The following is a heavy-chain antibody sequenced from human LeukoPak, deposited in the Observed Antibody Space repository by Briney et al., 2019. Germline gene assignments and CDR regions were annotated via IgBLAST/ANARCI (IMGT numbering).Heavy chain of an antibody. D-gene: IGHD2/OR15-2a*01. CDR1: GFTFSSFA. V-gene: IGHV3-64D*09. Sequence: GGSLRLSCSASGFTFSSFAMHWVHQAPGKGLEYVAAISRNGGSTYYADSVKGRFTISGDNSKNTLYLQMSSLRAEDTAVYLCVKDLRSDFMGVLSRYLSYWGQGTLVTVSS. J-gene: IGHJ4*02. CDR2: ISRNGGST. CDR3: VKDLRSDFMGVLSRYLSY.